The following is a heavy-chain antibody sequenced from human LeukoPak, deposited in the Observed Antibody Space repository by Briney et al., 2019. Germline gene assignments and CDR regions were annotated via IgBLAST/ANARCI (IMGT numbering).Heavy chain of an antibody. CDR3: ASPAAGSSGYSYGFSH. CDR2: ISSSGSTI. D-gene: IGHD5-18*01. V-gene: IGHV3-11*04. Sequence: LSLTCAVYGGSFSGYYWSWIRQPPGKGLEWVSYISSSGSTIYYADSVKGRFTISRDNAKNSLYLQMNSLRAEDTAVYYCASPAAGSSGYSYGFSHWGQGTLVTVSS. CDR1: GGSFSGYY. J-gene: IGHJ4*02.